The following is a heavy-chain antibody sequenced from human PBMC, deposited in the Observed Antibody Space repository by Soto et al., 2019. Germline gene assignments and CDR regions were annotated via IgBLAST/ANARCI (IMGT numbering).Heavy chain of an antibody. CDR1: GFTLSNYD. CDR3: TKPNLYCSSTSCYDY. J-gene: IGHJ4*02. V-gene: IGHV3-21*04. CDR2: ISISSSYI. D-gene: IGHD2-2*01. Sequence: GSLRLSCAASGFTLSNYDMKWVRQAPWKGLEWVSSISISSSYIYYADSVKGRFTISRDNAKNSLYLQMNSLRAEDTAVYYCTKPNLYCSSTSCYDYWGQGTLVTVSS.